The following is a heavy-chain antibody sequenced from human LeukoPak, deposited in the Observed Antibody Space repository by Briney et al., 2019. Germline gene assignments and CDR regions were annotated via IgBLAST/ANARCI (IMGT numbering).Heavy chain of an antibody. CDR1: GYTFTSYY. CDR2: INPSGGST. D-gene: IGHD3-10*01. Sequence: GASVKDSCKASGYTFTSYYMHWVRQAPGQGLEWMGIINPSGGSTSYAQKFQGRVTMTRDTSTSSVYIELSSLRSEDTAVYYCARAPTSIPYGSGSYYNEFWFDPWGQGTLVTVSS. CDR3: ARAPTSIPYGSGSYYNEFWFDP. J-gene: IGHJ5*02. V-gene: IGHV1-46*01.